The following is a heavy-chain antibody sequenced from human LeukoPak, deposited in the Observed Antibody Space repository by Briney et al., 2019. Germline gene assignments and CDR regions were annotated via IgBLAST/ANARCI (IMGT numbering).Heavy chain of an antibody. CDR2: INHSGST. J-gene: IGHJ6*02. CDR1: GGSFSGYY. Sequence: SETLSLTCAVYGGSFSGYYWSWIRQPPGKGLEWIGEINHSGSTNYNPSLKSRVTISVDTSKNQFSLKLSSVTAADTAVYHCASRRLPPLRYYYYYYGMDVWGQGTTVTVSS. V-gene: IGHV4-34*01. D-gene: IGHD4-17*01. CDR3: ASRRLPPLRYYYYYYGMDV.